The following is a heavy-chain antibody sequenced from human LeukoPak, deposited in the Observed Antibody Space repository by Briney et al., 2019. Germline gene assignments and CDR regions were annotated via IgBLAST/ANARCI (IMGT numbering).Heavy chain of an antibody. CDR2: ISSSGSTI. Sequence: PGGSLRLSCAASGFTFSSYEMNWVRQAPGKGLEWVSYISSSGSTIYYADSVKGRFTISRDNAKNSLYLQMNSLRAEDTAVYYCARVGMATMYSDYWGQGTLVTVSS. CDR1: GFTFSSYE. D-gene: IGHD5-24*01. CDR3: ARVGMATMYSDY. J-gene: IGHJ4*02. V-gene: IGHV3-48*03.